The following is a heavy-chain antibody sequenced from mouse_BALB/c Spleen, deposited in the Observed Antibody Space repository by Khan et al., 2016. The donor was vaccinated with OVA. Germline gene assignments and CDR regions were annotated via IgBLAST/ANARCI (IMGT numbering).Heavy chain of an antibody. J-gene: IGHJ2*01. V-gene: IGHV1-9*01. CDR2: ILPGSGSR. CDR3: ARVNYGSRDYFDY. D-gene: IGHD1-1*01. CDR1: GYTFSGYW. Sequence: QVQLQQSGAELMKPGASVKISCKATGYTFSGYWLEWVKQRPGHGLEWMGEILPGSGSRNYNEKFKGRVTFTADISSKTTYLQLSSLTTEDTAVYDIARVNYGSRDYFDYWGQGTTLTVSS.